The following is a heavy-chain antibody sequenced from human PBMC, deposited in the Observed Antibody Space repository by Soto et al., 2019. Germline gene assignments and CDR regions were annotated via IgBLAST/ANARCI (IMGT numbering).Heavy chain of an antibody. CDR3: AKAERFLMDV. J-gene: IGHJ6*03. Sequence: EVELVESGGGVVQPGGSLRLSRAASGFTFSNYWMHWVRQAPGKGPIWVSRISDDGSSPTYADSVKGRFTISRDNARSRLTLQMKCLRYEDTAVYYCAKAERFLMDVWGKVPTVTVSS. CDR1: GFTFSNYW. CDR2: ISDDGSSP. D-gene: IGHD3-16*01. V-gene: IGHV3-74*01.